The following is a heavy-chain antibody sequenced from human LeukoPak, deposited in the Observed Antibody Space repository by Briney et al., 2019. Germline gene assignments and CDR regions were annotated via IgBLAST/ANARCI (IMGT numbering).Heavy chain of an antibody. V-gene: IGHV3-23*01. J-gene: IGHJ6*03. CDR2: INSSGDKS. D-gene: IGHD2-15*01. CDR1: GFMLSTYA. Sequence: GAPLRLSCAAAGFMLSTYAWRCGRQAAGGVLEWGSTINSSGDKSYHADSVKGRFTISKDNSENRLSLQMASLRAEDTAVYFCAKDTTAWWYHRAYMNVWGKGTTVTVSS. CDR3: AKDTTAWWYHRAYMNV.